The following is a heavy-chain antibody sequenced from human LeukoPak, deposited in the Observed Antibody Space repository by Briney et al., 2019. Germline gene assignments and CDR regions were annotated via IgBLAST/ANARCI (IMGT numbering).Heavy chain of an antibody. V-gene: IGHV3-23*01. CDR3: AKDPTVAATPYYFDY. Sequence: GGSLRLSCAASGFAFSSDSMSWVLQAPGKGLEWGSAISGSGGSTYYADAVKGRFTISRDNSKNTLYLQMNSLRAEDTAVYYCAKDPTVAATPYYFDYWGQGTLVTVSS. CDR1: GFAFSSDS. J-gene: IGHJ4*02. CDR2: ISGSGGST. D-gene: IGHD6-19*01.